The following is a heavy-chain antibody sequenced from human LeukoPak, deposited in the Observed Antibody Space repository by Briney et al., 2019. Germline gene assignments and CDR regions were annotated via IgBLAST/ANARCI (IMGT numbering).Heavy chain of an antibody. CDR3: ARESSNGYFLPY. V-gene: IGHV3-66*02. CDR1: GFTVSSNY. J-gene: IGHJ4*02. CDR2: IYSGGST. D-gene: IGHD3-22*01. Sequence: GGSLRLSCAPSGFTVSSNYMSWVRQAPGKGLEWVSVIYSGGSTYYADSVKGRFTISRDNSKNTLYIQMNSLRAEDTAVYYCARESSNGYFLPYWGQGTLVTVSS.